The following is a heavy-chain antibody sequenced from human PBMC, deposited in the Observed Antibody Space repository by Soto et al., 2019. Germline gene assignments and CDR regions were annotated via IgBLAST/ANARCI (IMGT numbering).Heavy chain of an antibody. V-gene: IGHV4-34*01. D-gene: IGHD2-8*01. CDR2: INHSGST. CDR1: GGSFSGYY. CDR3: ARSPTNGVPFDY. J-gene: IGHJ4*02. Sequence: SETLSLTCAVYGGSFSGYYWSWIRQPPGKGLEWIGEINHSGSTNYNPSLKSRVTISVDTSKNQFSLKLSSVTAAGTAVYYCARSPTNGVPFDYWGQGTLVTVSS.